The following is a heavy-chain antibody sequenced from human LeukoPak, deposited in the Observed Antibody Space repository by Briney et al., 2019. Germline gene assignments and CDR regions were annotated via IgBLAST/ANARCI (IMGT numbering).Heavy chain of an antibody. CDR3: ARQTGSGLFILP. V-gene: IGHV4-59*04. J-gene: IGHJ4*02. D-gene: IGHD3/OR15-3a*01. Sequence: SETLSLTCTVSGGSISSYYWSWIRQPPGKGLEWIGSIYYSGSTYYNPSLKSQVSISIDTSKNQFSLKLTSVTAADTAVYYCARQTGSGLFILPGGQGTLVTVS. CDR1: GGSISSYY. CDR2: IYYSGST.